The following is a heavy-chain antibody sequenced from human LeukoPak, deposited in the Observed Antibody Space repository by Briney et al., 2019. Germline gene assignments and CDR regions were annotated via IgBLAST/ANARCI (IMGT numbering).Heavy chain of an antibody. CDR2: IYYSGST. J-gene: IGHJ2*01. CDR1: GGSISSSSYY. Sequence: NPSETLSLTCTVSGGSISSSSYYWGWIRQPPGKGLEWIGSIYYSGSTYYNPSLKSRVTMSVDTSKNQFSLKLSSVTAADTALYYCARGIWEMATIPYWYFDIWGRGTLVTVSS. D-gene: IGHD5-24*01. CDR3: ARGIWEMATIPYWYFDI. V-gene: IGHV4-39*07.